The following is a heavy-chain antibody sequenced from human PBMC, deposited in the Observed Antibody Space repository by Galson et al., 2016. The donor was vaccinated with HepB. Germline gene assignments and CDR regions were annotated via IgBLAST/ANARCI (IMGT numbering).Heavy chain of an antibody. CDR1: GGSISSYF. CDR2: IYKTGST. V-gene: IGHV4-59*01. Sequence: EPLSLTCNVSGGSISSYFWSWIRQTPGKELEWIGYIYKTGSTNYSPSLKSRVTISVDTSRNQFSLKVRSVTAADTAVYSCARGVTGTPYFDFWGQGALVTVS. CDR3: ARGVTGTPYFDF. J-gene: IGHJ4*02. D-gene: IGHD1-14*01.